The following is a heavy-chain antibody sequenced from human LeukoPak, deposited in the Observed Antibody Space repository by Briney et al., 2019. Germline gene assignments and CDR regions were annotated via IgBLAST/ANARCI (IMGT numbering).Heavy chain of an antibody. D-gene: IGHD3-22*01. CDR2: INSDGSSA. Sequence: GGSLRLSCAASGFTFNNYWMHWVRQAPGKGLVWVSGINSDGSSATYADSVKGRFTISRDNAKNTLYLEMNSLRAEDTAVYYCARDNPMNDWGQGTLVTVSS. J-gene: IGHJ4*02. V-gene: IGHV3-74*01. CDR3: ARDNPMND. CDR1: GFTFNNYW.